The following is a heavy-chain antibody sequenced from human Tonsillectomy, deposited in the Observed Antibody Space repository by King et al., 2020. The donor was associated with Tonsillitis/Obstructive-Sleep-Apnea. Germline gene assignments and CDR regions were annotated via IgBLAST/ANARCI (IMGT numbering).Heavy chain of an antibody. J-gene: IGHJ4*02. CDR3: AKVGEDYDFWSSSHLDY. Sequence: VQLVESGSELKKPGASVKVSCKASGYTFTSYAMNWVRQAPGQGLEWMGFINTNTGNPMYAQGLTGRFVFSLDTSVSTAYLQISSLKAEDTAMYYCAKVGEDYDFWSSSHLDYWGQGTLVTVSS. D-gene: IGHD3-3*01. CDR2: INTNTGNP. V-gene: IGHV7-4-1*02. CDR1: GYTFTSYA.